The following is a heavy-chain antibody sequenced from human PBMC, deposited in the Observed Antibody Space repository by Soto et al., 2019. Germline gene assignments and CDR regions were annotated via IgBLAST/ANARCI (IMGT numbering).Heavy chain of an antibody. CDR2: IYYSGST. V-gene: IGHV4-59*01. Sequence: SETLSLTCTVSGGSISSYYWSWIRQPPGKGLEWIGYIYYSGSTNYNPSLKSRVTISVDTSKNQFSLKLSSVTAADTAVYYCARSDKGMDPFDIWGQGTMVTVSS. CDR1: GGSISSYY. J-gene: IGHJ3*02. D-gene: IGHD3-10*01. CDR3: ARSDKGMDPFDI.